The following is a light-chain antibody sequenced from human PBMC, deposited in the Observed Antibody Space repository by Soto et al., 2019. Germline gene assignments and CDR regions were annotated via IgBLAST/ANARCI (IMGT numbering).Light chain of an antibody. Sequence: QSALTQPASVSGFPGQSITISCSGTRSDIGSYNYVAWYQQFPGKTPKILIYGVSNRPSGVSRRFSGSKSGNTASLTISGLQAEDEADYYCISYTGSSTSYVFGSGTKV. CDR1: RSDIGSYNY. V-gene: IGLV2-14*01. J-gene: IGLJ1*01. CDR2: GVS. CDR3: ISYTGSSTSYV.